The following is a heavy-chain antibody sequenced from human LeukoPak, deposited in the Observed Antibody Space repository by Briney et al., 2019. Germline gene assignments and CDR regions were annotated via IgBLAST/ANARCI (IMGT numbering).Heavy chain of an antibody. V-gene: IGHV3-23*01. CDR1: GFTFSTYW. CDR2: ISGSGGNT. Sequence: GGSLRLSCAASGFTFSTYWMSWVRQAPGKGLEWVSAISGSGGNTYNADSVKGRFTISRDNSKNTLYLQMNSLRAEDTAVYYCAKDPSQYCSSSTCYIDYWGQGTLVTVSS. D-gene: IGHD2-2*02. J-gene: IGHJ4*02. CDR3: AKDPSQYCSSSTCYIDY.